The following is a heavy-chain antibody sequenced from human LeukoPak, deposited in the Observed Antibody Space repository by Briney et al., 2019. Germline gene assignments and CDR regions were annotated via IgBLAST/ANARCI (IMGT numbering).Heavy chain of an antibody. CDR3: AREGGPYRPLDY. Sequence: PSETLSLTCGVSGGSISNTNWWTWFRHPPRKGLEWIGEVNLQGSTNYNPSLKSRVAISVDKSENHISLKLTSVTAADTAVYYCAREGGPYRPLDYSGQGTLVTVAS. V-gene: IGHV4-4*02. CDR2: VNLQGST. CDR1: GGSISNTNW. J-gene: IGHJ4*02.